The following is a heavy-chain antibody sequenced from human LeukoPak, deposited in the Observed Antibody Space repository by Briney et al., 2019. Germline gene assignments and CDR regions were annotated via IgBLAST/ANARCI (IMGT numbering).Heavy chain of an antibody. CDR2: INKSSGAI. J-gene: IGHJ4*02. D-gene: IGHD6-25*01. Sequence: GGSLRLSCAASGFTFSSYSMNWVRQAPGKGLEWLSYINKSSGAIYYADSVKGRFTISRDNAKNSLYLQMNSLRAEDTAVYYCAKEVDSSVVIYYFDYWGQGTLVTVSS. CDR3: AKEVDSSVVIYYFDY. CDR1: GFTFSSYS. V-gene: IGHV3-48*01.